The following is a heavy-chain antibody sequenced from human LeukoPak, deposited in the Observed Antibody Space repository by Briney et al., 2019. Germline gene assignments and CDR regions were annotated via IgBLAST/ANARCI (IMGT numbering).Heavy chain of an antibody. V-gene: IGHV3-21*04. CDR1: GFTFSSYS. Sequence: GGSLRLSCAASGFTFSSYSMNWVRQAPGKGLEWVSSISSSSSYIYYADSVKGRFTISRDSAKNSLYLQMNSLRAEDTAVYYCARDWVGATQGLDYWGQGTLVTVSS. CDR2: ISSSSSYI. J-gene: IGHJ4*02. CDR3: ARDWVGATQGLDY. D-gene: IGHD1-26*01.